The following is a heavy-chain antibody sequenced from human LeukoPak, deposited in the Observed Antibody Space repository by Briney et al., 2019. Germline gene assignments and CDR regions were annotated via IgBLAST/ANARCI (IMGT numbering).Heavy chain of an antibody. V-gene: IGHV1-18*01. J-gene: IGHJ4*02. CDR2: INSYSGNT. CDR1: GYPFPSYD. Sequence: GASVKVSCKASGYPFPSYDISWVRKAPGQGLEWMGRINSYSGNTKYAQNLQGRVTMTTDTSTSTTYMELRSLRSDDTAVYYCARDIAARFDSWGQGTLVTVSS. D-gene: IGHD6-6*01. CDR3: ARDIAARFDS.